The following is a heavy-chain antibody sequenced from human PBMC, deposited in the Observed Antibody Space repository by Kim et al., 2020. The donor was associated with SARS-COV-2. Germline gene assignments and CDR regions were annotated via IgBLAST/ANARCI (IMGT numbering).Heavy chain of an antibody. CDR3: ARDFCSGGSCNYSYYGMDV. J-gene: IGHJ6*02. CDR2: ISAYNGNT. Sequence: ASVKVSCKASGYTFTSYGISWVRQAPGQGLEWMGWISAYNGNTNYAQKLQGRVTMTTDTSTSTAYMELRSLRSDDTAVYYCARDFCSGGSCNYSYYGMDVWGQGTTVTVSS. CDR1: GYTFTSYG. V-gene: IGHV1-18*01. D-gene: IGHD2-15*01.